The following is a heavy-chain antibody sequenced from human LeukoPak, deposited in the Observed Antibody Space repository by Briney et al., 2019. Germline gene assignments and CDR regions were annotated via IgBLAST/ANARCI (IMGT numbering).Heavy chain of an antibody. CDR3: AREGDVVADVNWFDP. D-gene: IGHD2-2*01. J-gene: IGHJ5*02. Sequence: VASVKVSCKASGGTFTSYGISWVRQAPGQGLEWMGWISAYNGNTNYAQKLQGRVTMTTDTSTSTAYMELRSLRSDDTAVYYCAREGDVVADVNWFDPWGQGTLVTVSS. CDR1: GGTFTSYG. CDR2: ISAYNGNT. V-gene: IGHV1-18*01.